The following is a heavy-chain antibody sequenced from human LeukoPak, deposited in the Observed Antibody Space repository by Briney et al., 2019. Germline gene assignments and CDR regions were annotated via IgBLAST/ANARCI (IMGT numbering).Heavy chain of an antibody. J-gene: IGHJ6*02. CDR2: ISYDGSNK. CDR3: ARDQSSSSPYYYYGMDV. CDR1: GFTFSSYA. D-gene: IGHD6-6*01. Sequence: PGRSLRLSCAASGFTFSSYAMHWVRQAPGKGLEWVAVISYDGSNKYYADSVKGRFTISRDNSKNTLYLQMNSLRAEDTAVYYCARDQSSSSPYYYYGMDVWGQGTTVTVSS. V-gene: IGHV3-30*04.